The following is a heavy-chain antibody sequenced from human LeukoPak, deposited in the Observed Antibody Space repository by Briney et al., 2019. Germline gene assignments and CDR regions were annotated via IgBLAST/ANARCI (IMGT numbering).Heavy chain of an antibody. CDR2: ISISSTTI. CDR3: ARRGTSSSWAQFDY. J-gene: IGHJ4*02. CDR1: GFTFSTPS. V-gene: IGHV3-48*02. Sequence: QPGGSLRLSCAASGFTFSTPSMNWVRQAPGKGLEWVSYISISSTTIYYADSVRGRFTISRDNAKSSLYLQMNSLRDEDTAVYYCARRGTSSSWAQFDYWGQGTLVTVSS. D-gene: IGHD6-13*01.